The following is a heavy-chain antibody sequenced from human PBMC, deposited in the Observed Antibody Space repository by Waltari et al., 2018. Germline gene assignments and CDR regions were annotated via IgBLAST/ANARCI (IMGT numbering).Heavy chain of an antibody. V-gene: IGHV3-48*03. CDR1: GFTFSSYE. D-gene: IGHD1-26*01. CDR3: VSSGSFRQFNY. Sequence: EVQVVESGGALVQPGGSLRLSCAASGFTFSSYEMNWVRQAPGEGLEWVAYITSTGTFVYYADSVKGRFTISRDNAKKSLSLQMESLRAEDTALYYCVSSGSFRQFNYWGRGTLVTVSS. J-gene: IGHJ4*01. CDR2: ITSTGTFV.